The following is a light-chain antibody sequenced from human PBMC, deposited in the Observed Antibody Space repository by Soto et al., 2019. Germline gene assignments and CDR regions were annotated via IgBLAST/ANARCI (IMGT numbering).Light chain of an antibody. J-gene: IGKJ2*01. CDR3: QQYNSAYT. CDR1: QSVNNW. Sequence: DIQMTQSPSTLSASVGDRVTITCRASQSVNNWLAWYQQKPGKAPNLLIYDASSLERGVPSRFSGSGSGTEFTLTFSSLQSDDFATYYWQQYNSAYTFGQGTKLEI. V-gene: IGKV1-5*01. CDR2: DAS.